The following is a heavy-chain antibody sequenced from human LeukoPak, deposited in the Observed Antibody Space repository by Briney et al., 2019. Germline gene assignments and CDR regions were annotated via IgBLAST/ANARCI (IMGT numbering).Heavy chain of an antibody. V-gene: IGHV4-38-2*01. CDR1: GYSISSGYY. D-gene: IGHD6-6*01. Sequence: SETLSLTCAVSGYSISSGYYWGWIRQPPGKGLEWIGSSYHTCSTYYNPSLKSPGTISVETAKNQFSLKLSSVTAADTAVYYCARQFVRDAFDIWGQGTMVTVSS. CDR3: ARQFVRDAFDI. CDR2: SYHTCST. J-gene: IGHJ3*02.